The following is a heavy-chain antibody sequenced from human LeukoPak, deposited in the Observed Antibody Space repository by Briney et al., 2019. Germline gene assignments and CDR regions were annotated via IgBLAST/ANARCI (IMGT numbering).Heavy chain of an antibody. Sequence: PSETLSLTCTVSGGSIRGSSYYWGWIRQPPGRGLECIGSIQYSGSTYYNPSLKSRVTISVDTSKNQFSLRVSSVTAADTAVYYCATDLGGYSGYDFASFDYWGQGTLVTVSS. CDR2: IQYSGST. J-gene: IGHJ4*02. CDR3: ATDLGGYSGYDFASFDY. CDR1: GGSIRGSSYY. D-gene: IGHD5-12*01. V-gene: IGHV4-39*01.